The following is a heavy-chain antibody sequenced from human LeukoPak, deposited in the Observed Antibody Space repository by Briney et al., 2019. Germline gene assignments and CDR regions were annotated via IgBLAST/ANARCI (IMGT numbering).Heavy chain of an antibody. CDR1: GFTFSSYA. CDR3: ARDPSRGYSYGFYPYYFDY. CDR2: ISGSGGST. Sequence: PGGSLRLSCAASGFTFSSYAMSWVRQAPGKGLEWVSAISGSGGSTYYADSVKGRFTISRDNAKNSLYLQMNSLRAEDTAVYYCARDPSRGYSYGFYPYYFDYWGQGTLVTVSS. V-gene: IGHV3-23*01. J-gene: IGHJ4*02. D-gene: IGHD5-18*01.